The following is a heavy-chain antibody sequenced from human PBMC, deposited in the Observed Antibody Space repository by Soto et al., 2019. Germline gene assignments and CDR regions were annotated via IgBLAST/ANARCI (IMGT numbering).Heavy chain of an antibody. CDR2: IYYSGST. CDR3: ARGGDYYDSSGYYLDY. D-gene: IGHD3-22*01. CDR1: GGSISSGGYY. J-gene: IGHJ4*02. V-gene: IGHV4-31*03. Sequence: SETLSLTCTVSGGSISSGGYYWSWIRQHPGKGLEWIGYIYYSGSTYYNPSLKSRVTISVDTSKNQFSLKLSSVTAADTAAYYCARGGDYYDSSGYYLDYWGQGTLVTVSS.